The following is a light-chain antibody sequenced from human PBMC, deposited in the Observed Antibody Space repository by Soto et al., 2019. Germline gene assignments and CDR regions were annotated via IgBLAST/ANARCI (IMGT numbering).Light chain of an antibody. V-gene: IGKV3-11*01. J-gene: IGKJ5*01. CDR2: DAS. Sequence: EIVLTQAPATLYLSPRENANLPCRASQSVSNYVAWCQQQPRQAPRLLIPDASNSATGIPARFSGSGSGTDFTLTISSLELEDFAVYYCQQRSSWPPITFGQGTRLEI. CDR1: QSVSNY. CDR3: QQRSSWPPIT.